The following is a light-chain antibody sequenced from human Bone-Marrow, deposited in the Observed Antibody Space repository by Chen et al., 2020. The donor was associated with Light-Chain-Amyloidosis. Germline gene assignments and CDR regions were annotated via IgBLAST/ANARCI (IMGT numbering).Light chain of an antibody. V-gene: IGLV3-21*02. CDR1: DIESKS. CDR2: DDS. Sequence: SFVLPQPPSVSVTPGQTAWITCGGDDIESKSVHWYQQKPGQAPVLVVYDDSERPSGIPGRFSGFDSGNTATVTISRVEAGDEADYYCQVWDSGSNHWMFGGGTKLTVL. CDR3: QVWDSGSNHWM. J-gene: IGLJ3*02.